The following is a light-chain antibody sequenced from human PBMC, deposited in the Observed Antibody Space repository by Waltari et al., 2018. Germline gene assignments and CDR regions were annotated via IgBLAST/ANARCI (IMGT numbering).Light chain of an antibody. V-gene: IGKV1-39*01. CDR2: STS. CDR3: QQSYTTLWT. J-gene: IGKJ1*01. Sequence: DIQMTQSPSSLSASVGDRVTITCRASHRIKSYLNWYQQKPGKAPKLLIYSTSSLQSGVPSRFSGSGSGTYFTLTISSLQPEDFATYYCQQSYTTLWTFGQGTKVETK. CDR1: HRIKSY.